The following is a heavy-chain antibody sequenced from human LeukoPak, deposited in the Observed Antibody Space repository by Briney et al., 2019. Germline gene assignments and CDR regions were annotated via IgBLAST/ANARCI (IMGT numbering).Heavy chain of an antibody. D-gene: IGHD2-2*01. CDR1: GFTFSSYA. V-gene: IGHV3-23*01. J-gene: IGHJ4*02. Sequence: PGASLRLSCAASGFTFSSYAMSWVRQAPGKGLEWVSAISCSGCSTYYADSVKGRFTISRDNSKNTLYLQMNSLRAEDTAVYYCAKGMGYQLRNFDYWGQGTLVTVSS. CDR3: AKGMGYQLRNFDY. CDR2: ISCSGCST.